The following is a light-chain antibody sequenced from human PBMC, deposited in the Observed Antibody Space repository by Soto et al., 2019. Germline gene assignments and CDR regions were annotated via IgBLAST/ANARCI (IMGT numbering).Light chain of an antibody. CDR2: GAS. CDR1: QSVSGN. CDR3: HHYNTRPWYT. V-gene: IGKV3-15*01. J-gene: IGKJ2*01. Sequence: EIVMTQSPTTLSVSPGEGATLSCRASQSVSGNLAWYQLKPGQAPRLLIYGASTTATGAPARFSGSASGTEVTLPISSLQSEDFAVCYCHHYNTRPWYTFGQGSKLDI.